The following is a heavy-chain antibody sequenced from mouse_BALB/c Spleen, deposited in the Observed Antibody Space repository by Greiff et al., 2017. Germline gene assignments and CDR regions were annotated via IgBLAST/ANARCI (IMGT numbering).Heavy chain of an antibody. CDR3: NAYRQYFDY. D-gene: IGHD2-14*01. V-gene: IGHV14-4*02. Sequence: EVQLQQSGVELVRSGASGKLSCTASGFNIKDFYMHWVKQRPEQGLEWIGWIDPENGDTEYAPKFQGKATMTADTSSNTAYLLLSSLTSEDTAVYYCNAYRQYFDYWGQGTTLTVSS. J-gene: IGHJ2*01. CDR2: IDPENGDT. CDR1: GFNIKDFY.